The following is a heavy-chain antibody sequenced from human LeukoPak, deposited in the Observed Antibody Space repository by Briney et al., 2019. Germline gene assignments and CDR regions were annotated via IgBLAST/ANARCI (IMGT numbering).Heavy chain of an antibody. D-gene: IGHD3-16*02. Sequence: EASVKVSCKASGYTFTSYYMHWVRQAPGQGLEWMGIINPSGGSTSYAQKLQGRVTMTRDTSTSTVYMELSSLRSEDTAVYYCARVDPVTFGGVIVISDLDYYYYGMDVWGQGTTVTVSS. CDR1: GYTFTSYY. J-gene: IGHJ6*02. V-gene: IGHV1-46*01. CDR3: ARVDPVTFGGVIVISDLDYYYYGMDV. CDR2: INPSGGST.